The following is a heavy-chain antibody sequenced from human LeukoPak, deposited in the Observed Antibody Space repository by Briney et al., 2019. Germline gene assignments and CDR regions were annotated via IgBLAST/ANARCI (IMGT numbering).Heavy chain of an antibody. CDR2: INHNSGGT. CDR3: ARGTDYGDYGGTWFYYYYMDV. Sequence: RASVKVSCKASGYTFTSYAMNWVRQAPGQGLEWMAWINHNSGGTKYAEKFQGRVTVTRDTSTSTAYMELSRLRSDDTAVYYCARGTDYGDYGGTWFYYYYMDVWGEGTTVTVSS. D-gene: IGHD4-17*01. J-gene: IGHJ6*03. CDR1: GYTFTSYA. V-gene: IGHV1-2*02.